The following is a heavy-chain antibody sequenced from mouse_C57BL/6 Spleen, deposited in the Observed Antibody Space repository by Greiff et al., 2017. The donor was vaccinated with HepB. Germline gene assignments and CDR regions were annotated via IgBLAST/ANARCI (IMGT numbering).Heavy chain of an antibody. Sequence: QVHVKQPGAELVKPGASVKVSCKASGYTFTSYWMHWVKQRPGQGLEWIGRIHPSDSDTNYNQKFKGKATLTVDKSSSTAYMQLSSLTSEDSAVYYFAIGLSAYYSNYDAMDYWGQGTSVTVSS. CDR2: IHPSDSDT. CDR1: GYTFTSYW. J-gene: IGHJ4*01. D-gene: IGHD2-5*01. CDR3: AIGLSAYYSNYDAMDY. V-gene: IGHV1-74*01.